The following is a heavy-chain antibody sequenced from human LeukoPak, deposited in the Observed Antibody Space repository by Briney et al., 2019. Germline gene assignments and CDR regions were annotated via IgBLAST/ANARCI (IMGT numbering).Heavy chain of an antibody. D-gene: IGHD5-12*01. CDR1: GFTFSSYA. CDR3: ARADIVATIPFDY. CDR2: ISYDGSNK. J-gene: IGHJ4*02. Sequence: PGGSLRLSCAASGFTFSSYAMHWVRQAPGKGLECVAVISYDGSNKYYADSVKGRFTISRDNSKNTLYLQMNSLRAEDTAVYYCARADIVATIPFDYWGQGTLVTVSS. V-gene: IGHV3-30*04.